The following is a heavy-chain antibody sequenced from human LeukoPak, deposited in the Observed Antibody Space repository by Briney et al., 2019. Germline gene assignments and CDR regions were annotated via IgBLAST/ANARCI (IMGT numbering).Heavy chain of an antibody. CDR1: GASVSGSAS. CDR2: TYYRSKWYS. D-gene: IGHD1-1*01. Sequence: SQTLSLTCAISGASVSGSASWNWIRQSPSGGLEWLGRTYYRSKWYSEYATSVKSRISINADTSKNQFSLQLNSVIPEDTAVYYCARDPDSSNEWGPFDPWGQGTLVTVSS. J-gene: IGHJ5*02. V-gene: IGHV6-1*01. CDR3: ARDPDSSNEWGPFDP.